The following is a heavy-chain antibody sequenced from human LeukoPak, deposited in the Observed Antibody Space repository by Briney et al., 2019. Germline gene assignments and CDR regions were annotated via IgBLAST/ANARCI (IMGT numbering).Heavy chain of an antibody. V-gene: IGHV4-39*01. CDR1: GGSISSSSYY. Sequence: PSETLSLTCTVSGGSISSSSYYWGWIRQPPGKGLEWIGSIYYSGSTYYNPSLKSRVTISVDTSKNQFSLKLSSVTAADTAVYYCARHSQQQLVTFDYWGQGTLVTVSS. J-gene: IGHJ4*02. CDR2: IYYSGST. D-gene: IGHD6-13*01. CDR3: ARHSQQQLVTFDY.